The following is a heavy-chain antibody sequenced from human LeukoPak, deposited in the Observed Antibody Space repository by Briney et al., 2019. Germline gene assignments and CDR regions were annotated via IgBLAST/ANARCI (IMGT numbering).Heavy chain of an antibody. V-gene: IGHV4-39*01. Sequence: SETLSLTCTVSGGSISSSSYYWGWIRQPPGKGLEWIGSIYYSGSTYYSPSLKSRLTISVATAKNQFSLKLSSVTAADTAVYYCARLGYCSSTSCYNFDYWGQGTLVTVSS. D-gene: IGHD2-2*01. J-gene: IGHJ4*02. CDR2: IYYSGST. CDR1: GGSISSSSYY. CDR3: ARLGYCSSTSCYNFDY.